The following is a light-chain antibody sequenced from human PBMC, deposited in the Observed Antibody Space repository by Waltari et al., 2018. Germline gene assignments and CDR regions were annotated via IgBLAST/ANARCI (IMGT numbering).Light chain of an antibody. V-gene: IGLV3-25*03. Sequence: SYELTQQPSVSVSPGQTARITCSGDALPQQYAYWYQQKPGQAPVLLIYKDSQRPSGIPERFSASSSATTVTLTISGVQAEDEADYYCQSADSSSMYWVFGGGTKLTVL. J-gene: IGLJ3*02. CDR1: ALPQQY. CDR3: QSADSSSMYWV. CDR2: KDS.